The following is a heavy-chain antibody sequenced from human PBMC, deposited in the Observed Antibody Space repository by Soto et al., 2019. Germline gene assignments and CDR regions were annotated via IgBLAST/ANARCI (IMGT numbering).Heavy chain of an antibody. D-gene: IGHD1-1*01. V-gene: IGHV4-39*01. CDR3: ARRELAKKSYYYYGMDV. CDR1: GGSISSSSYY. Sequence: PSETLSLTCTVSGGSISSSSYYWGWIRQPPGKGLEWIGSIYYSGSTYYNPSLKSRVTISVDTSKNQFSLKLSSVTAADTAVYYCARRELAKKSYYYYGMDVWGQGTTVTV. CDR2: IYYSGST. J-gene: IGHJ6*02.